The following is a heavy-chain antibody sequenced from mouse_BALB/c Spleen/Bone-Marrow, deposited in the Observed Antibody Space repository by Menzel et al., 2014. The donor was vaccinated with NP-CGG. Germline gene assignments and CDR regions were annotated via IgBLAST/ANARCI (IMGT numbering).Heavy chain of an antibody. J-gene: IGHJ4*01. CDR3: ARDGNYAMDY. Sequence: VQLQQSGPGLVKPSQTVSLTCTVTGISITSGNYRWSWTRQFPGNKLEWIGYIYYSGTITYNPSLTSRTTITRDTSKNQFFLEMNSLTAEDTATYYCARDGNYAMDYWGQGTSVTVSS. V-gene: IGHV3-5*02. D-gene: IGHD1-1*02. CDR2: IYYSGTI. CDR1: GISITSGNYR.